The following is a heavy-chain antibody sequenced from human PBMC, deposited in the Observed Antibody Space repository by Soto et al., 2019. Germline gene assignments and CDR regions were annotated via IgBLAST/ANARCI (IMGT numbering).Heavy chain of an antibody. D-gene: IGHD6-19*01. V-gene: IGHV1-2*02. CDR2: INPNSGGT. Sequence: ASVKVSCKASGYTFTGYCMHWVRQAPGQGLEWMGWINPNSGGTNYAQKFQGRVTMTRDTSISTAYMELSRLRSDDTAVFFCARGVSGWSPFDLWGQGTLVNVSS. CDR1: GYTFTGYC. J-gene: IGHJ4*02. CDR3: ARGVSGWSPFDL.